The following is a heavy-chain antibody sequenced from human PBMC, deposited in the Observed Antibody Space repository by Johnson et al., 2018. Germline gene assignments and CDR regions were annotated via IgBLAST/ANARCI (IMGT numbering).Heavy chain of an antibody. Sequence: LVESGGGVVQPGRSLRLSCAASGFTFSSYGMHWVRQAPGKGLEWVAVISYDGDNRHYSDSVKGRFTISRDNSKNTLSLQMYSLRGEDTAVYYCANDGCSSISCYGLGFKYDGMDVLGQGTTVPVSS. CDR1: GFTFSSYG. CDR2: ISYDGDNR. CDR3: ANDGCSSISCYGLGFKYDGMDV. J-gene: IGHJ6*02. D-gene: IGHD2-2*01. V-gene: IGHV3-30*18.